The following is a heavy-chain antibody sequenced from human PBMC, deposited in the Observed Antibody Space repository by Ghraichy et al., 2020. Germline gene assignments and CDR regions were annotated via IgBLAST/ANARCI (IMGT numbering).Heavy chain of an antibody. D-gene: IGHD3-22*01. CDR1: GGSISSGGYY. Sequence: SQTLSLTCIVSGGSISSGGYYWTWIRPHPGKGLEWIGSISYTGSTSYSPSLKSRATISEDTSKSQFSLKLNSVTDADTAVYYCARVPGYFDRNGYNNWGPGILVIVSS. J-gene: IGHJ4*02. V-gene: IGHV4-31*03. CDR3: ARVPGYFDRNGYNN. CDR2: ISYTGST.